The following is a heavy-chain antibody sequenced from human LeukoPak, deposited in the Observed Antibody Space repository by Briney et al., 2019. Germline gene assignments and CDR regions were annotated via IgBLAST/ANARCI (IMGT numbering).Heavy chain of an antibody. CDR2: IRSDGSNK. CDR1: GFSFSSYG. D-gene: IGHD2-15*01. CDR3: AKGGVVVVAAIY. Sequence: GGSLRLSCAGSGFSFSSYGMHWVRQAPGKGLEWMAFIRSDGSNKYYADSVKGRFTISRDNSKNTLYLQMNSLRAEDTAVYYCAKGGVVVVAAIYWGQGTLVTVSS. J-gene: IGHJ4*02. V-gene: IGHV3-30*02.